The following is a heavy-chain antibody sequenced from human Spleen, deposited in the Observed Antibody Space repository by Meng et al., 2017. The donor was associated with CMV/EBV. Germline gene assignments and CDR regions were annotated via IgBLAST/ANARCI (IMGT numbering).Heavy chain of an antibody. V-gene: IGHV3-23*01. J-gene: IGHJ4*02. CDR1: GFTFSSYS. Sequence: SCAASGFTFSSYSRNWVRQAPGKGLEWVSAISGSGGSTYYADSVKGRFTISRDNSKNTLYLQMNSLRAEDTAVYYCAKDSVSGYDLDYWGQGTLVTVSS. CDR3: AKDSVSGYDLDY. CDR2: ISGSGGST. D-gene: IGHD5-12*01.